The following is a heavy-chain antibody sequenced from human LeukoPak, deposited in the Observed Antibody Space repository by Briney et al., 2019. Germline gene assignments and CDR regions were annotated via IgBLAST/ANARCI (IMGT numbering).Heavy chain of an antibody. J-gene: IGHJ1*01. CDR1: GFTFSNYA. V-gene: IGHV3-23*01. CDR2: ISRSGGST. D-gene: IGHD3-22*01. Sequence: PGGSLRLSCAASGFTFSNYAMSWVRQAPGKGLEWVSAISRSGGSTYYADSVKGWFTISRDNSKNTLYLQMNSLRAEDTAVYYCANEDSSGPGYFQHWGQGTLVTVSS. CDR3: ANEDSSGPGYFQH.